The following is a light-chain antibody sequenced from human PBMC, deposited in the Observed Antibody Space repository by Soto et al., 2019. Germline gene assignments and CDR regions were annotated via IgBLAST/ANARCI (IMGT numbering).Light chain of an antibody. CDR1: QTVSTH. V-gene: IGKV3-15*01. Sequence: ETVMTQSPATLSVSPGEGATLSCRASQTVSTHLAWYQQKPGQAPRPLIHGASTRATGTPARFSGSGSGTEFTLTISSLQSEDFAVYYCQQYNYWPYTFGQGTKLEIK. CDR3: QQYNYWPYT. J-gene: IGKJ2*01. CDR2: GAS.